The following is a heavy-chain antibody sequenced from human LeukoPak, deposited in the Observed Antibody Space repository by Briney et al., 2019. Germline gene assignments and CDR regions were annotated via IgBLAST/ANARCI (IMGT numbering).Heavy chain of an antibody. Sequence: GGSLRLSCAASGFTFSSYTLVWVCQAPGKGLEYVSAISSNGGSTYYANSVKGRFTISRDNSKNTLYLQMDSLSTEDMAVYYCARRGDYFDYWGQGTLVTVSS. CDR1: GFTFSSYT. V-gene: IGHV3-64*01. CDR2: ISSNGGST. J-gene: IGHJ4*02. CDR3: ARRGDYFDY.